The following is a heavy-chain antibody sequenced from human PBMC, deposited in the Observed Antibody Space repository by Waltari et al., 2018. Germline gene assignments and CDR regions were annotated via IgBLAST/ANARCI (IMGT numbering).Heavy chain of an antibody. J-gene: IGHJ4*02. CDR3: ARDQGDIVATAYFDY. CDR2: IIPILGIA. CDR1: GGTFSSYA. Sequence: QVQLVQSGAEVKKPGSSVKVSCKASGGTFSSYALSWVRQAPGQGLEWMGGIIPILGIANYAQKFQGRVTITADKSTSTAYMELSSLRSEDTAVYYCARDQGDIVATAYFDYWGQGTLVTVSS. D-gene: IGHD5-12*01. V-gene: IGHV1-69*10.